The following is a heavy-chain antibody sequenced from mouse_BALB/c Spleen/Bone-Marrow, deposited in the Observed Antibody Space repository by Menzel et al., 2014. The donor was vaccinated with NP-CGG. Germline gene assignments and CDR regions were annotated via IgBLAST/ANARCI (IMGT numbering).Heavy chain of an antibody. D-gene: IGHD2-1*01. J-gene: IGHJ3*01. CDR1: GFTFTDYC. CDR3: ARDVGNYVRFAY. Sequence: VQLKESGGGLVQPGGSLRLSCATSGFTFTDYCMSWVRQPPGKALEWLGFIRNKANGYTTEYSASVKGRFTISRDNSQSILYLQMNTLRAEDSATYYCARDVGNYVRFAYWGQGTLVSVSA. CDR2: IRNKANGYTT. V-gene: IGHV7-3*02.